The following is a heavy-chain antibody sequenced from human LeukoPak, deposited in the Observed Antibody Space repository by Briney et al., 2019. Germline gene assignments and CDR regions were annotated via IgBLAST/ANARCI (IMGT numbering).Heavy chain of an antibody. CDR3: ARGGGGLDY. D-gene: IGHD3-16*01. CDR1: GFTASNYW. V-gene: IGHV3-7*01. Sequence: GGSLRLSCVASGFTASNYWMSWVRQAPGKGLEWVANIGQDGSAKYYVESVNGRFTISRDNAQNSLFLRMNSLRAEDTALYYCARGGGGLDYWGQGTLVTVSS. CDR2: IGQDGSAK. J-gene: IGHJ4*02.